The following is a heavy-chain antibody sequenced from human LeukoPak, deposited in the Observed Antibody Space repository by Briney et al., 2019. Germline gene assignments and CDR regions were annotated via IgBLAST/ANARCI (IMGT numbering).Heavy chain of an antibody. V-gene: IGHV3-30*18. CDR3: AKARVGATDY. D-gene: IGHD1-26*01. Sequence: GGSLRLSCAASGFTFSSYGMHWVRQAPGKGLEWVAVISYDGSNKYYADSVKGRFTISRDNSKNTLYLQMNSLRAEDTAVYYCAKARVGATDYWGQGTLVTVSS. CDR1: GFTFSSYG. J-gene: IGHJ4*02. CDR2: ISYDGSNK.